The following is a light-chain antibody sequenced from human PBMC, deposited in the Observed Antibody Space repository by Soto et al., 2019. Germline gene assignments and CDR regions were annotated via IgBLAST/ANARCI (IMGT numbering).Light chain of an antibody. CDR1: QSVLYSSNNKNY. J-gene: IGKJ1*01. V-gene: IGKV4-1*01. CDR2: LAS. CDR3: QQYYSTPPWT. Sequence: DIVMTQSPDSLAVSLGERATINCKSSQSVLYSSNNKNYLAWYQQKPGQPPKLLIYLASTRESGVPDRFSGSASGIDFTLSISSLQAEDVAVYYCQQYYSTPPWTFGQGTKVEIK.